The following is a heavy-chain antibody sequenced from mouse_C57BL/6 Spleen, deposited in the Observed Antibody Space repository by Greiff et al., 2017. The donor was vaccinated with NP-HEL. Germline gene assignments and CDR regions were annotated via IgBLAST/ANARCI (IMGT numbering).Heavy chain of an antibody. D-gene: IGHD2-1*01. CDR3: TTDLLPSRGFAY. Sequence: VQLQQSGAELVRPGASVKLSCTASGFNIKDDYMHWVKQRPEQGLEWIGWIDPENGDTEYASKFQGKATITADTSSNTAYLQLSSLTSEDTAVYYCTTDLLPSRGFAYWGQGTLVTVSA. CDR1: GFNIKDDY. J-gene: IGHJ3*01. CDR2: IDPENGDT. V-gene: IGHV14-4*01.